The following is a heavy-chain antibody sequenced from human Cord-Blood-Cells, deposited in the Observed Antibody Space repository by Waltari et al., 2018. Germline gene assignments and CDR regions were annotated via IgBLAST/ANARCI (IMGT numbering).Heavy chain of an antibody. J-gene: IGHJ2*01. CDR3: AGTRAIFGVVTSSSVYWYFDL. V-gene: IGHV4-34*01. Sequence: QVQLQQWGAGLLKPSETLSLTCAVYGGSFSGYYWSWIRQPPGKGLEWIGEINHSGSNNYNPSLKSRVTISVDTSKNQFSLKLSSVTAADTAVYYCAGTRAIFGVVTSSSVYWYFDLWGRGTLVTVSS. D-gene: IGHD3-3*01. CDR2: INHSGSN. CDR1: GGSFSGYY.